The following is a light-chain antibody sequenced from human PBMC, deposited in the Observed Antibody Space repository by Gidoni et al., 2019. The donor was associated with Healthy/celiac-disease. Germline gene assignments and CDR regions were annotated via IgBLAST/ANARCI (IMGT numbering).Light chain of an antibody. CDR1: QSLLHSNGYNY. V-gene: IGKV2-28*01. CDR3: MQALQTQGIT. CDR2: LGS. J-gene: IGKJ5*01. Sequence: DIVMTQSPLSLPVTPGEPASISCRSSQSLLHSNGYNYLDWYLQKPGQSPQLLIYLGSNRASGVPDRFSGSGSGTDFTLKISRVEAEDVGVYYCMQALQTQGITFXQXTRLEIK.